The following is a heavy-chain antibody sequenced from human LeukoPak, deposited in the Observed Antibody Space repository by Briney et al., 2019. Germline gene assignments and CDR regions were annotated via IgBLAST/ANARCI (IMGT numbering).Heavy chain of an antibody. D-gene: IGHD3-22*01. V-gene: IGHV4-34*01. CDR1: GGSFSGYY. CDR2: INHSGST. J-gene: IGHJ3*02. CDR3: AGLSGYRDAFDI. Sequence: PSETLSLTRAVYGGSFSGYYWSWIRQPPGKGLEWIGEINHSGSTNYNPSLKSRVTISVDTSKNQFSLKLSSETAADTAVYYCAGLSGYRDAFDIWGQGTMVTVSS.